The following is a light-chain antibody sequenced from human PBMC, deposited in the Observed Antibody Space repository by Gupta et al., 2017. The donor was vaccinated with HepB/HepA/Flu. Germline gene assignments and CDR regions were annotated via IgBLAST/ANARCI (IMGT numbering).Light chain of an antibody. Sequence: SYELTQPPSVSVSPGPTASITCSGDELGDKYACWYQQKPGQSPVLVIYQDSKRPSGIPERFSGSNSGNTATLTISGTQAMDEADYYCQAWDSSTVVFGGGTKLTVL. CDR1: ELGDKY. J-gene: IGLJ2*01. CDR3: QAWDSSTVV. CDR2: QDS. V-gene: IGLV3-1*01.